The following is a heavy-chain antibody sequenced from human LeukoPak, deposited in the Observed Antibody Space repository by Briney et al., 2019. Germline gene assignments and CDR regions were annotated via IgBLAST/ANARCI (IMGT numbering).Heavy chain of an antibody. J-gene: IGHJ4*02. Sequence: GGSLRLSCTASGFTFSDYAMSWFRQAPGKGLEWVSYISSSGSTIYYADSVKGRFTIFRDNAKNSLYLQMNSLRAEDTAVYYCARDSLYYYDSSGYQEGYYFDYWGQGTLVTVSS. V-gene: IGHV3-48*03. CDR3: ARDSLYYYDSSGYQEGYYFDY. D-gene: IGHD3-22*01. CDR1: GFTFSDYA. CDR2: ISSSGSTI.